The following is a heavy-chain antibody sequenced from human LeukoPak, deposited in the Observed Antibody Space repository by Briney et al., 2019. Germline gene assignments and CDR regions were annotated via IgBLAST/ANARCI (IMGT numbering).Heavy chain of an antibody. D-gene: IGHD4-11*01. Sequence: GGSLRLSCAASGFTFSSYWMSWVRQAPGKGLEWVANIKQDGSEKYYVDSVKGRFTISRDNAKNSLYLQMNSLRAEDTAVYYCARDSHTTTVLRRDYWGQGTLVTVSS. CDR1: GFTFSSYW. V-gene: IGHV3-7*01. J-gene: IGHJ4*02. CDR3: ARDSHTTTVLRRDY. CDR2: IKQDGSEK.